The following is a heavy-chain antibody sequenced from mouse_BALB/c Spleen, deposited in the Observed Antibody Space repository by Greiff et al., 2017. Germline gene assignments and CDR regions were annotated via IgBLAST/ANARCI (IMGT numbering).Heavy chain of an antibody. D-gene: IGHD2-14*01. CDR3: ARDNYRYDGGGPLAY. J-gene: IGHJ3*01. CDR2: IWAGGST. V-gene: IGHV2-9*02. Sequence: VQLQESGPGLVAPSQSLSITCTVSGFSLTSYGVHWVRQPPGKGLEWLGVIWAGGSTNYNSALMSRLSISKDNSKSQVFLKMNSLQTDDTAMYYCARDNYRYDGGGPLAYWGQGTLVTVSA. CDR1: GFSLTSYG.